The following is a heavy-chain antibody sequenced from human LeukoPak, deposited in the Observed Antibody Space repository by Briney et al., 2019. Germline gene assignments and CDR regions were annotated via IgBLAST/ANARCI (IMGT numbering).Heavy chain of an antibody. CDR1: GFTFSSYS. V-gene: IGHV3-48*02. D-gene: IGHD4-23*01. CDR2: ISSSTNTI. CDR3: ARGGYGANDDAFDI. J-gene: IGHJ3*02. Sequence: GGSLRLSCAASGFTFSSYSMNWVRQAPGKGLEWVSYISSSTNTIYYADSVKGRFTISRGNAKNSLFLQMNSLRDEDTAVYYCARGGYGANDDAFDIWGQGTMVTVSS.